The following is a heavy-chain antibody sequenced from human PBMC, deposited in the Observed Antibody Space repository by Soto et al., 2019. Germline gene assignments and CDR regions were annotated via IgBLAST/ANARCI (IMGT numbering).Heavy chain of an antibody. CDR2: TYYSGNT. V-gene: IGHV4-39*01. CDR1: GGSISNSLYY. J-gene: IGHJ4*02. CDR3: ARRAAAGQYQFDL. D-gene: IGHD6-13*01. Sequence: SETLSLTCTVSGGSISNSLYYCGWIRLPPGKGLEWIGTTYYSGNTYYNPSLSSRVTMPVDTSKNQFSLILSSVTAADTAVYFCARRAAAGQYQFDLWGQGTLVTVSS.